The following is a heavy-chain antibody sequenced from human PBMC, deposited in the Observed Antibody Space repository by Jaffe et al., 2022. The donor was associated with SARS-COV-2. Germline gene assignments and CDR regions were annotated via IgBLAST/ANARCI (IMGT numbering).Heavy chain of an antibody. J-gene: IGHJ6*02. CDR3: ARVRYSSSSLGGYYGMDV. CDR1: GGSISSYY. D-gene: IGHD6-6*01. Sequence: QVQLQESGPGLVKPSETLSLTCTVSGGSISSYYWSWIRQPPGKGLEWIGYIYYSGSTNYNPSLKSRVTISVDTSKNQFSLKLSSVTAADTAVYYCARVRYSSSSLGGYYGMDVWGQGTTVTVSS. CDR2: IYYSGST. V-gene: IGHV4-59*01.